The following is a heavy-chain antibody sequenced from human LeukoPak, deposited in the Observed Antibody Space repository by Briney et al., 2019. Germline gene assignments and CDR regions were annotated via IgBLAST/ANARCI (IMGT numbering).Heavy chain of an antibody. D-gene: IGHD3-10*01. CDR3: ASGGNGSGSFYYGMDV. CDR2: IIPILGIA. CDR1: GGTFTSYA. V-gene: IGHV1-69*04. J-gene: IGHJ6*02. Sequence: ASVKVSCKASGGTFTSYAISWVRQAPGQGLEWMGRIIPILGIANYARKFQGRVTITADKSTSTAYMELSSLRSEDTAVYYCASGGNGSGSFYYGMDVWGQGTTVTVSS.